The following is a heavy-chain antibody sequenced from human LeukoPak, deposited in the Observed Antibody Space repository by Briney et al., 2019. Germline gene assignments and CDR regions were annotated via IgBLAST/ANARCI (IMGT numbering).Heavy chain of an antibody. CDR2: INHSGST. CDR3: ARHGIAAAGTETYYYYYYMDV. CDR1: GGSFSGYY. Sequence: SETLSLTCAVYGGSFSGYYWSWIRQPPGKGLEWIGEINHSGSTNYNPSLKSRVTISVDTSKNQFSLKLSSVTAADTAVYYCARHGIAAAGTETYYYYYYMDVWGKGTTVTISS. D-gene: IGHD6-13*01. V-gene: IGHV4-34*01. J-gene: IGHJ6*03.